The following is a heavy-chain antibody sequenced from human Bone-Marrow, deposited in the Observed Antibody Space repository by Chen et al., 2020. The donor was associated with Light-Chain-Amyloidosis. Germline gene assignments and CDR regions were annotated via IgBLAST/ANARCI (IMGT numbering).Heavy chain of an antibody. CDR3: ARDRWVARHFPGAVDI. V-gene: IGHV3-48*03. Sequence: EVQLVESGGGLVQPGGSLRLSCVASGFSFSNYEMNWVRQAPGQGLEWVSYISTTGTTIYYADFARGRFTISRDNAKNSLYQQMNSLRAEDTAVYYCARDRWVARHFPGAVDIWAKGQWSPSLQ. D-gene: IGHD2-15*01. CDR1: GFSFSNYE. CDR2: ISTTGTTI. J-gene: IGHJ3*02.